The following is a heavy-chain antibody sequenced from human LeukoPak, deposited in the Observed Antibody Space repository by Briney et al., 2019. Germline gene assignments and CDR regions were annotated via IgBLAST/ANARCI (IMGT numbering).Heavy chain of an antibody. J-gene: IGHJ5*02. CDR3: AREAIRHNWFDP. V-gene: IGHV1-18*01. CDR2: ISTYNGNT. Sequence: GASVKVSCKASGYTFTSYGISWVRQAPGQGLEWMGWISTYNGNTNYAQKLQGRVTMTRDTSISTAYMELSRLRSDDTAVYYCAREAIRHNWFDPWGQGTLVTVSS. D-gene: IGHD5-24*01. CDR1: GYTFTSYG.